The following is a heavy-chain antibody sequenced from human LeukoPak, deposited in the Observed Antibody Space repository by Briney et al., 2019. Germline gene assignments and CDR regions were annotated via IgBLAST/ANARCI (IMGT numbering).Heavy chain of an antibody. CDR1: GGSISSYY. CDR2: IYYSGST. V-gene: IGHV4-59*08. D-gene: IGHD5-18*01. J-gene: IGHJ4*02. CDR3: AGHSLGYRYGLFDY. Sequence: SETLFLTCTVSGGSISSYYWSWIRQPPGKGLEWIGYIYYSGSTNYNPSLKSRVTISVDTSKNQFSLKLSSVTAADTAVYYCAGHSLGYRYGLFDYWGQGTLVTVSS.